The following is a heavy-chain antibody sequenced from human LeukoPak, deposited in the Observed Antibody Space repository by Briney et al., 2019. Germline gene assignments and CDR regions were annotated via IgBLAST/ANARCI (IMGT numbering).Heavy chain of an antibody. CDR3: ARHRGGSYRDAFDI. Sequence: GGSLRLSCAASGFTFSSYEMNWVRQAPGKGLEWVSYISSSGSTIYYADSVKGRFTFSRDNAKNSLYLQMNSLRAEDTAVYYCARHRGGSYRDAFDIWGQGTMVTVSS. J-gene: IGHJ3*02. D-gene: IGHD1-26*01. CDR1: GFTFSSYE. CDR2: ISSSGSTI. V-gene: IGHV3-48*03.